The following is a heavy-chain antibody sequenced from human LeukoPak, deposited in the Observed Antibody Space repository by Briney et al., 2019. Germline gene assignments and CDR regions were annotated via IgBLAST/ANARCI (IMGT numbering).Heavy chain of an antibody. V-gene: IGHV3-23*01. CDR2: ISGSGGST. Sequence: GGSLRLSCAASGFTFSSYGMSWVRQAPGKGLEWVSAISGSGGSTYYADSVKGRFTISRDNSKNTLYLQMNSLRAEDTAVYYCAKDFLALRYFDWLLSAAFDIWGQGTMVTVSS. J-gene: IGHJ3*02. D-gene: IGHD3-9*01. CDR3: AKDFLALRYFDWLLSAAFDI. CDR1: GFTFSSYG.